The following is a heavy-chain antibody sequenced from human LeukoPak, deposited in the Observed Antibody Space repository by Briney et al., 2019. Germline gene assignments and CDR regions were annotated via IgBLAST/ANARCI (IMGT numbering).Heavy chain of an antibody. D-gene: IGHD4-23*01. CDR2: SYFIGSP. CDR3: AGVRSTVGWRSFDY. V-gene: IGHV4-59*08. CDR1: GSISSYY. Sequence: SETLSLTCTVDGSISSYYWSWIRQAPGKGLEWIGHSYFIGSPNYNPSLKSRVTISVDTPKNQFSPKLSSVTAADTAVYYCAGVRSTVGWRSFDYWGQGILVTVSS. J-gene: IGHJ4*02.